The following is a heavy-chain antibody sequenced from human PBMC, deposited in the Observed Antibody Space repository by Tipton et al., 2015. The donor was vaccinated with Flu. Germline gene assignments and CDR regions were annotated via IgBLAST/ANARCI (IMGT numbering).Heavy chain of an antibody. J-gene: IGHJ4*02. V-gene: IGHV1-46*01. CDR2: INPSGGST. CDR3: ARDLLLLWFRDSQYYFDY. Sequence: QLVQSGAEVKKPGASVKVSCKASGYTFTSYYMHWVRQAPGQGLEWMGIINPSGGSTSYAQKFQGRVTMTRDTSTSTVYMELSSLRSEDTAVYYCARDLLLLWFRDSQYYFDYWGQGTLVTVSS. D-gene: IGHD3-10*01. CDR1: GYTFTSYY.